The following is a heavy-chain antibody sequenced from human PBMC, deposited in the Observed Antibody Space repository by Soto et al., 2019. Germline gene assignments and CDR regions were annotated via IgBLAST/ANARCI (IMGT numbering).Heavy chain of an antibody. CDR2: IHYNGNT. Sequence: PSETLSLTCAVSGGSISSGGYSWSCVRQPPGKGLEWIGNIHYNGNTKYNPSLKSRVTMSVDTSKNQFSLKLISVTAADTAKYFCAREGNLGRWLQPLDFWGQGTLVTVSS. CDR3: AREGNLGRWLQPLDF. CDR1: GGSISSGGYS. V-gene: IGHV4-61*08. D-gene: IGHD5-12*01. J-gene: IGHJ4*02.